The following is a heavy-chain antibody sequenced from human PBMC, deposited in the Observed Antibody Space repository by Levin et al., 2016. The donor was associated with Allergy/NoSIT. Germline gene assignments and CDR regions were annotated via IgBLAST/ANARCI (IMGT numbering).Heavy chain of an antibody. D-gene: IGHD2/OR15-2a*01. Sequence: GESLKISCAGSGFTFSNYWMHWVRQAPGKGLEWVANINDDGREKKYVDSVKGRFTISRDNARNSLYLQMNTLRAEDTAMYFCAKPIREISETLEYWGKGTLVTVSS. J-gene: IGHJ4*02. V-gene: IGHV3-7*03. CDR2: INDDGREK. CDR3: AKPIREISETLEY. CDR1: GFTFSNYW.